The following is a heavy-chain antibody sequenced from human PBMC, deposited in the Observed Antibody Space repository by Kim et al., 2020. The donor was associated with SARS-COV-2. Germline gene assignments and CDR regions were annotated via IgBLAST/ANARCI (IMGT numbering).Heavy chain of an antibody. CDR3: TRDREQVVLRYFDY. V-gene: IGHV3-49*02. Sequence: YATAEQGKFTISRDDFKSAAYLQMNSLKTEATAVYYCTRDREQVVLRYFDYWGQGTLVTVSS. J-gene: IGHJ4*02. D-gene: IGHD6-6*01.